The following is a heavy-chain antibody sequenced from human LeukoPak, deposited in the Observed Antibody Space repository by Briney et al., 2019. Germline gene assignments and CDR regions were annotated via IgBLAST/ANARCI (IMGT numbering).Heavy chain of an antibody. J-gene: IGHJ4*02. CDR1: GGSISSSSYH. D-gene: IGHD3-10*01. CDR3: ALVMVRGTD. V-gene: IGHV4-39*07. CDR2: IYYSGST. Sequence: SETLSLTCTVSGGSISSSSYHWGWIRQPPGKGLEWIGSIYYSGSTYYNPSLKSRVTISVDTSKNQFSLKLSSVTAADTAVYYCALVMVRGTDWGQGTLVTVSS.